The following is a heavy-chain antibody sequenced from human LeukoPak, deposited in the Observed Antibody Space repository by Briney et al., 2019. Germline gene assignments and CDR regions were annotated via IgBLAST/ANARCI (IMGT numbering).Heavy chain of an antibody. V-gene: IGHV1-2*02. J-gene: IGHJ5*02. CDR2: INPNSGGI. CDR1: GYTFTGYY. Sequence: SVKVSCKASGYTFTGYYMHWVRQAPGQGLEWMGWINPNSGGIKYAQKFQGRVPMTRDTSISTTYMELSRLRSDDTGVYYCARGVLAGYDSSGYPFYNRFDPWGQGTLVTVSS. CDR3: ARGVLAGYDSSGYPFYNRFDP. D-gene: IGHD3-22*01.